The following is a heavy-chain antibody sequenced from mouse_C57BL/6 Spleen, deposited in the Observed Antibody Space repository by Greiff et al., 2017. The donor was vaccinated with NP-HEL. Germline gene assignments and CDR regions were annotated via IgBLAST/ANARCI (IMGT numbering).Heavy chain of an antibody. CDR2: INPNNGGT. CDR1: GYTFTDYN. Sequence: VQLQQSGPELVKPGASVKMSCKASGYTFTDYNMHWVKQSHGKSLEWIGYINPNNGGTSYNQKFKGKATLTVNKSSSTAYMELRSLTSEDSAVYYCASPYDGYYDYFDYWGQGTTLTVSS. V-gene: IGHV1-22*01. D-gene: IGHD2-3*01. CDR3: ASPYDGYYDYFDY. J-gene: IGHJ2*01.